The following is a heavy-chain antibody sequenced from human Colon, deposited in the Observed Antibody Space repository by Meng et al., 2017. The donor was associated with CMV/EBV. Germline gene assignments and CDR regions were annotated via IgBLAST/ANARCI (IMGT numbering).Heavy chain of an antibody. CDR3: AKDSPGGGDFDY. CDR2: IYSGGSST. Sequence: GESLKISCAASGFTFSNYAMSWVRQAPGKGLEWVSVIYSGGSSTYYADSVKGRFTISRDNSKNTLYLQMNSLRAEDTAVNYCAKDSPGGGDFDYWGQGTLVTVSS. J-gene: IGHJ4*02. V-gene: IGHV3-23*03. D-gene: IGHD3-10*01. CDR1: GFTFSNYA.